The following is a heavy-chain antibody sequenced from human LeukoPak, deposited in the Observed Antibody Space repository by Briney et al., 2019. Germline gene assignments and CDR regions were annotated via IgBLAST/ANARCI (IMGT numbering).Heavy chain of an antibody. CDR1: GFTFSSYG. V-gene: IGHV3-48*01. CDR2: ISSSSGTI. Sequence: PGGSLGLSCAASGFTFSSYGMNWVRQAPGKGLEWVSYISSSSGTIYYADSVKGRFTISRDNAKNSLYLQMNSLRAEDTAVYYCAKDSYYDSSGYVDYWGQGTLVTVSS. D-gene: IGHD3-22*01. J-gene: IGHJ4*02. CDR3: AKDSYYDSSGYVDY.